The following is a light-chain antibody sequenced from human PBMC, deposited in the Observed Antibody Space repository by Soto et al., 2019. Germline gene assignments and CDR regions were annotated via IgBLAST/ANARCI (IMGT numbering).Light chain of an antibody. V-gene: IGKV1D-43*01. CDR3: QQYYNTPRT. J-gene: IGKJ1*01. CDR2: YVS. Sequence: AIRMTQSPFSLSASVGDRVTITCWASQGISSYLAWYQQKPAKAPNLFIYYVSSLQSGVPSKFSSSGSGTDYTLTISSLQPEHFETYYYQQYYNTPRTFGQGTRVDIK. CDR1: QGISSY.